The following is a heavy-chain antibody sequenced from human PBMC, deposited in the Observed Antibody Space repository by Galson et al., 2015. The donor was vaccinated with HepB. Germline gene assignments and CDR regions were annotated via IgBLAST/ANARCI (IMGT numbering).Heavy chain of an antibody. D-gene: IGHD3-10*01. J-gene: IGHJ4*02. Sequence: SVKVSCKASGYNLINYAMHWVRQAPGQRPEWVGWINAGNDKTVYSEKLQGRVTITRDTSANTAYMELSSLKSEDTAVYYCARDVRGPWFAELSFWGQGTLVTVS. V-gene: IGHV1-3*01. CDR1: GYNLINYA. CDR3: ARDVRGPWFAELSF. CDR2: INAGNDKT.